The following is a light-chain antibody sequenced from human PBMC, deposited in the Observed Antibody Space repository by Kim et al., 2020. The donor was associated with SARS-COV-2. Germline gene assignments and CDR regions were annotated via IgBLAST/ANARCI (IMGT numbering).Light chain of an antibody. CDR2: GAS. V-gene: IGKV3-20*01. J-gene: IGKJ1*01. CDR3: QQYRSSPAT. Sequence: APGKQATPPCRASQSVSSNSLAWYQQKPGQAPRLLIYGASSRATGIPDRFSGGGSGTDFTLTITRLEPEDFAVYYCQQYRSSPATFGQGSKVDIK. CDR1: QSVSSNS.